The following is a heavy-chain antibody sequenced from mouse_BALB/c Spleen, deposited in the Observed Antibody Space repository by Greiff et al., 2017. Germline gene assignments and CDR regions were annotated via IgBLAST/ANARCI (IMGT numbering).Heavy chain of an antibody. CDR2: ISSGGSYT. J-gene: IGHJ2*01. CDR1: GFTFSSYG. Sequence: DVKLVESGGDLVKPGGSLKLSCAASGFTFSSYGMSWVRQTPDKRLEWVATISSGGSYTYYPDSVKGRFTISRDNAKNTLYLQMSSLKSEDTAMYYCARHYDYDRGYYFDYWGQGTTLTVSS. V-gene: IGHV5-6*02. CDR3: ARHYDYDRGYYFDY. D-gene: IGHD2-4*01.